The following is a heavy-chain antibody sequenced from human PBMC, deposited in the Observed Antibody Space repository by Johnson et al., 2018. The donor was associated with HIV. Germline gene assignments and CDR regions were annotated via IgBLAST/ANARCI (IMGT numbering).Heavy chain of an antibody. J-gene: IGHJ3*02. D-gene: IGHD6-13*01. Sequence: QVQLVESGGGVVQPGRSLRLSCAASGFSFSSYGMHWVRQAPGKGLEWVAVISYDGSNKYYADSVKGRFTISRDNSKNTLYLQMNSLRAEDTAVYYCAKCILGSSLIDPLDIWGQGTMVTVSS. V-gene: IGHV3-30*18. CDR3: AKCILGSSLIDPLDI. CDR2: ISYDGSNK. CDR1: GFSFSSYG.